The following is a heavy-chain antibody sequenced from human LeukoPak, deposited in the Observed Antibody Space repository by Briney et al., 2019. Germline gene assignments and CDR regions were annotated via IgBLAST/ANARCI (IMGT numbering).Heavy chain of an antibody. Sequence: PSETLSLTCTVSGGSISSSSYYWGWIRQPPGKGLEWIGCIYSSGSTYYNPSLMSRVTISVDTSKSQFSLKLSSVTAADTAVYYCARLGGSGDTFGIWGQGTMVTVSS. CDR2: IYSSGST. D-gene: IGHD3-10*01. J-gene: IGHJ3*02. CDR1: GGSISSSSYY. CDR3: ARLGGSGDTFGI. V-gene: IGHV4-39*01.